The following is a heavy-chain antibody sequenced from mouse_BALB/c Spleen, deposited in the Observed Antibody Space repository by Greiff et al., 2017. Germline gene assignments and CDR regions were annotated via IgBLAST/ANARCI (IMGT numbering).Heavy chain of an antibody. CDR2: INPSTGYT. CDR1: GYTFTSYW. D-gene: IGHD2-12*01. CDR3: ARSPYYRDFDY. V-gene: IGHV1-7*01. J-gene: IGHJ2*01. Sequence: QVQLKESGAELAKPGASVKMSCKASGYTFTSYWMHWVKQRPGQGLEWIGYINPSTGYTEYNQKFKDKATLTADKSSSTAYMQLSSLTSEDSAVYYCARSPYYRDFDYWGQGTTLTVSS.